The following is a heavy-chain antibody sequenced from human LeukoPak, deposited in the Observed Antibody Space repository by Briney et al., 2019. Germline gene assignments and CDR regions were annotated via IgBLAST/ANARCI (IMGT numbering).Heavy chain of an antibody. CDR2: INHSGST. CDR1: GGSFSGYH. Sequence: PSETLSLTCAVYGGSFSGYHWSWIRQPPGKGLEWIGEINHSGSTNYNPSLKSRVTISVDTSKNQFSLKLSSVTAADTAVYYCARKGHYYGSGSYDYWGQGTLVTVSS. V-gene: IGHV4-34*01. CDR3: ARKGHYYGSGSYDY. J-gene: IGHJ4*02. D-gene: IGHD3-10*01.